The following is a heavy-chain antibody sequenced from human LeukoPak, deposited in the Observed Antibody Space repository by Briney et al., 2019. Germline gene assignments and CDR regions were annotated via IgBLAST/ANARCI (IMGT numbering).Heavy chain of an antibody. V-gene: IGHV1-18*01. CDR3: ARDSPLPYYYDSSGYYPDY. CDR1: GYTFTSYG. CDR2: ISAYNGNT. J-gene: IGHJ4*02. Sequence: ASVKVSCKASGYTFTSYGTSWVRQAPGQGLEWMGWISAYNGNTNYAQKLQGRVTMTTDTSTSTAYMELRSLRSDDTAVYYCARDSPLPYYYDSSGYYPDYWGQGTLVTVSS. D-gene: IGHD3-22*01.